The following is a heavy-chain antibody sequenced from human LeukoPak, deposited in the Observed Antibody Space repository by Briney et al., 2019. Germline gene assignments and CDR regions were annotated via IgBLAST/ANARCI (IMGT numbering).Heavy chain of an antibody. V-gene: IGHV4-61*01. J-gene: IGHJ6*03. CDR1: GGSISSSTFY. CDR2: IYYSGST. CDR3: ARGSRDIVVVPAAKYYYYYYMDV. D-gene: IGHD2-2*01. Sequence: SETLSLTCTVSGGSISSSTFYWSWIRQPPGKGLEWIGYIYYSGSTNYNPSLKSRVTISVDTSKNQFSLKLSSVTAADTAVYYCARGSRDIVVVPAAKYYYYYYMDVWGKGTTVTISS.